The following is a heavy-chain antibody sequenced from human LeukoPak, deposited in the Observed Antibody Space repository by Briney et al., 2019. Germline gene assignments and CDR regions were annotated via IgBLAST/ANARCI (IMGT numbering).Heavy chain of an antibody. CDR3: ATVAVIRGVTYFDY. J-gene: IGHJ4*02. Sequence: PSETLSLTCTVSGGSICSYYWSWIRQPPGKGLEWIGNIHYSGSTNYNPSLKSRVTISVDTSKNQFSLKLRSVTAADTAVYYCATVAVIRGVTYFDYWGQGTLVTVSS. V-gene: IGHV4-59*01. CDR1: GGSICSYY. D-gene: IGHD3-10*01. CDR2: IHYSGST.